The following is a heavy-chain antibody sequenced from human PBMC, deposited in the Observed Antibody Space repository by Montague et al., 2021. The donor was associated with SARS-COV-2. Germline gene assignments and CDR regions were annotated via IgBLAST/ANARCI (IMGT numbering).Heavy chain of an antibody. V-gene: IGHV3-9*01. D-gene: IGHD3-22*01. Sequence: SLRLSCAASGFTFDDYGMHWVRQAPGKGLEWVSGISWNSDSMGYAESVKGRFTIYRDNAKKALNLQMNSLRAEDTAVYYCVKGDSSSYYYNAFDVWGQGTLIIVSS. CDR3: VKGDSSSYYYNAFDV. CDR1: GFTFDDYG. CDR2: ISWNSDSM. J-gene: IGHJ3*01.